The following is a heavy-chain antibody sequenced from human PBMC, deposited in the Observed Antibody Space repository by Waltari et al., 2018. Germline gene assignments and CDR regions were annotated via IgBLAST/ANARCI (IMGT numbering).Heavy chain of an antibody. CDR3: ARDAIVGATNFDY. CDR1: GGSFSGYY. D-gene: IGHD1-26*01. Sequence: QVQLQQWGAGLLKPSETLSLTCAVYGGSFSGYYWSWIRQPPGKGLEWIGEINHSGSTNDNPSLKSRVTISVDTSKNQFSLKLSSVTAADTAVYYCARDAIVGATNFDYWGQGTLVTVSS. CDR2: INHSGST. J-gene: IGHJ4*02. V-gene: IGHV4-34*01.